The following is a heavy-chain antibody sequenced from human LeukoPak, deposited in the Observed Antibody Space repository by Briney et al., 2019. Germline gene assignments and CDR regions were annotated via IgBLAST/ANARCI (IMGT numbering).Heavy chain of an antibody. CDR1: GFTFSNYW. J-gene: IGHJ4*02. CDR2: INRDGSTT. V-gene: IGHV3-74*03. Sequence: GGSLRLSCAASGFTFSNYWVHWVRQAPGKGLVWVSRINRDGSTTKYADSVKGRFTVSRDNAKNTLNLQMNSLRAEETAVYYCARDKKSGESSEIDYWGQGTLVTVSS. D-gene: IGHD3-10*01. CDR3: ARDKKSGESSEIDY.